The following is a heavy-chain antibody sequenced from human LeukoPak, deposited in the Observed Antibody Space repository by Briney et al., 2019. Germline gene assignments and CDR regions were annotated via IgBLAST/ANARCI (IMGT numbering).Heavy chain of an antibody. D-gene: IGHD3-22*01. CDR3: ASQTRKYYYDSSGMIY. Sequence: GGSLRLSCAASGFTFSSYGMHWVRQAPGKGLEWVAVISYDGSNKYYADSVKGRFTISRDNSKNTLYLQMNSLRAEDTAVYYCASQTRKYYYDSSGMIYWGQGTLVTVSS. V-gene: IGHV3-30*03. J-gene: IGHJ4*02. CDR2: ISYDGSNK. CDR1: GFTFSSYG.